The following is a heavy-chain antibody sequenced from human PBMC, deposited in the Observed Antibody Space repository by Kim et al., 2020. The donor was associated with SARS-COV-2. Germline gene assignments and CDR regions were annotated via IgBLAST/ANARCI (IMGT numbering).Heavy chain of an antibody. V-gene: IGHV3-30*04. CDR3: ATDLAQWLASRYFYGMDV. CDR2: ISYDGSDK. Sequence: GGSLRLSCAASGFTCRNYALHWVRQAPGKGLEWVAVISYDGSDKYYADSVKGRFTISRDNSKDTLYLDMDSLGFDDTALYYCATDLAQWLASRYFYGMDVWGQGTPVTVSS. J-gene: IGHJ6*02. CDR1: GFTCRNYA. D-gene: IGHD6-19*01.